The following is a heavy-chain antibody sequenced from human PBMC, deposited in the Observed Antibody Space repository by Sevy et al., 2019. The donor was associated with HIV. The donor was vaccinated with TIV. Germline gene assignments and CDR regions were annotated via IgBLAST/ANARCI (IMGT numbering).Heavy chain of an antibody. V-gene: IGHV4-39*01. D-gene: IGHD3-9*01. J-gene: IGHJ3*02. CDR2: IYYSGST. CDR3: ARHAVDFDAFDI. CDR1: GGSISSSSYY. Sequence: SETLSLTCTVSGGSISSSSYYWGWIRQPPGKGLEWIGSIYYSGSTYYNPSLKSRVTISVDTSKNQFSLKLSSVTAADTAVYYCARHAVDFDAFDIWGQGIMVTVSS.